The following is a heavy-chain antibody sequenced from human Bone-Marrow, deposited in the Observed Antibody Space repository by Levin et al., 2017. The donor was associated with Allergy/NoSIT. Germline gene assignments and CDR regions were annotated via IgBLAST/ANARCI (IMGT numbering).Heavy chain of an antibody. J-gene: IGHJ6*02. D-gene: IGHD2-2*01. CDR3: AKDKGPPGEYQLLVVYFGLDV. CDR2: ISWRSSNI. CDR1: GFTFDENA. Sequence: GGSLRLSCAASGFTFDENAMHWVRQAPGKGLEWVSSISWRSSNIAYADFVEGRFTISRDNTKNSLYLQMNSLRVDDTAVYYCAKDKGPPGEYQLLVVYFGLDVWGQGTTVVVSS. V-gene: IGHV3-9*01.